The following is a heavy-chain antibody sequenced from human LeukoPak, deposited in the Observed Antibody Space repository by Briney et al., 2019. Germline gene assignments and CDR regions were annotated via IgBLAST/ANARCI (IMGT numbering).Heavy chain of an antibody. CDR3: AREVQDYYDSSGYYDY. D-gene: IGHD3-22*01. J-gene: IGHJ4*02. CDR1: GGTFSSYA. V-gene: IGHV1-69*13. CDR2: IIPIFGTA. Sequence: SVKISCKASGGTFSSYAISWVRQAPGQGLEWMGGIIPIFGTANYAQKFQGRVTITADESTSTAYMELSSLRSEDTAVYYCAREVQDYYDSSGYYDYWGQGTLVTVSS.